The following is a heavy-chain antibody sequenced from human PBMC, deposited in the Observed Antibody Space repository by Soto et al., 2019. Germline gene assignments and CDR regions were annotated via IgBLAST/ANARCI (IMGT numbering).Heavy chain of an antibody. J-gene: IGHJ4*02. CDR2: IYYSGST. CDR3: ARAYGDYVFDY. V-gene: IGHV4-59*01. CDR1: GGSISSYY. D-gene: IGHD4-17*01. Sequence: SETLSLTCTVSGGSISSYYWSWIRQPPGKGLEWIGYIYYSGSTNYNPSLKSRVTISVDTSKNQFSLKLSSVTAADTAVYYCARAYGDYVFDYWGQGTLVTVTS.